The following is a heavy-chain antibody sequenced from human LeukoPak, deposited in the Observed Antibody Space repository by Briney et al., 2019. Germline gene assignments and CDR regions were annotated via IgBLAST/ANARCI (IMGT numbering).Heavy chain of an antibody. CDR2: IIPIFGTA. V-gene: IGHV1-69*13. CDR3: ARGPSNRYYDSSGYYYVSRGYWYFDL. CDR1: GGTFSSYA. Sequence: SVKVSCKASGGTFSSYAISWVRQAPGQGLEWMGGIIPIFGTANYAQKFQGRVTITADESTSTAYMELSSLRSEDTAVYYCARGPSNRYYDSSGYYYVSRGYWYFDLWGRGTLVTVSS. J-gene: IGHJ2*01. D-gene: IGHD3-22*01.